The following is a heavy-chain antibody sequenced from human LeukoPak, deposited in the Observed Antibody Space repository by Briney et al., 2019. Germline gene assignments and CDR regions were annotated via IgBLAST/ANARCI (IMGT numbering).Heavy chain of an antibody. V-gene: IGHV1-46*01. CDR1: GYTFTSYY. D-gene: IGHD2-2*01. J-gene: IGHJ4*02. Sequence: GASVKVSCKASGYTFTSYYMHWVRQAPGQGLEWMGIINPSGGSTSYAQKFQGRVTMTRDTSTSTVYMELSSLRSEDTAVYYCARESLPDIVVIPAANDYWGQGTLVTVSS. CDR3: ARESLPDIVVIPAANDY. CDR2: INPSGGST.